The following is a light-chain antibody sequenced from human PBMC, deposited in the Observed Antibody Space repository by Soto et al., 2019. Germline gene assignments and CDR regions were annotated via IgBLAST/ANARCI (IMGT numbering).Light chain of an antibody. CDR2: WAS. CDR1: QSVLYSSNNKNY. CDR3: QQYYSTPPT. V-gene: IGKV4-1*01. Sequence: DIVMTQSPDSLAVSLGERATINCKSSQSVLYSSNNKNYLAWYQQKPGQPPKLLIYWASTRESGVPDRFSGSGSWKDFHLPLRRLQAEDVAVFFFQQYYSTPPTFRPGTKVEIK. J-gene: IGKJ1*01.